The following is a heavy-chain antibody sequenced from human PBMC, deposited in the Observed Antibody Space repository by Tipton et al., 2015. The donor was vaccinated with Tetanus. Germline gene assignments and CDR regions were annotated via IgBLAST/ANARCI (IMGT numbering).Heavy chain of an antibody. CDR2: IYTSGST. J-gene: IGHJ3*02. Sequence: GLVKPSETLSLTCTVSGGSISSYYWSWIRQPAGKGLEWIGRIYTSGSTNYNPPLKSRVTMSVDTPKNQFSLKLSSVTAADTAVYYCARESIDILTGYPIYNSGLTDAFDIWGQGTMVTVSS. CDR1: GGSISSYY. V-gene: IGHV4-4*07. D-gene: IGHD3-9*01. CDR3: ARESIDILTGYPIYNSGLTDAFDI.